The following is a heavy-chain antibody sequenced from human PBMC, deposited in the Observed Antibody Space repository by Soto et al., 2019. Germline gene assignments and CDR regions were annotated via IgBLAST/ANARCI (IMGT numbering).Heavy chain of an antibody. CDR2: IDPSDSYT. V-gene: IGHV5-10-1*01. CDR1: GYSFTSYW. D-gene: IGHD3-22*01. Sequence: GESLKISCKGSGYSFTSYWISWVRQMPGKGLEWMGRIDPSDSYTNYSPSFQGHVTISADKSISTAYLQWSSLKASDTAMYYCARHFRYYYDSSGPAPFDYWGQGTLVTVSS. J-gene: IGHJ4*02. CDR3: ARHFRYYYDSSGPAPFDY.